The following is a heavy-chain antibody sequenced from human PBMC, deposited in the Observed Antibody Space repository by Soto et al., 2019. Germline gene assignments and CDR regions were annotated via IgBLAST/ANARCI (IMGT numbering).Heavy chain of an antibody. D-gene: IGHD4-17*01. CDR1: EFTFANAW. J-gene: IGHJ4*02. Sequence: GGSLRLSCAASEFTFANAWISWVRQAPGKGLEWVGRIKSKADDGTTDYAAPVKGRFTISRDESQNTLYLQMNSLKTEDTAVYYCTSLYYGHWGQGTLVTVSS. CDR3: TSLYYGH. CDR2: IKSKADDGTT. V-gene: IGHV3-15*01.